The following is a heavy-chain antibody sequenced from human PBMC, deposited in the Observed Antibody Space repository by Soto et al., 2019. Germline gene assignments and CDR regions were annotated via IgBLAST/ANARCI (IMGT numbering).Heavy chain of an antibody. CDR3: ARGKATGRPGGMEV. CDR2: IYYSGST. CDR1: GGSISSYY. V-gene: IGHV4-59*01. J-gene: IGHJ6*02. Sequence: SETLSLTCTVSGGSISSYYWSWIRQPPGEGLEWIGYIYYSGSTNYNPSLKSRVTISVDTSKNQFSLKLSSVTAADTAVYYCARGKATGRPGGMEVWGPGTTVTVSS. D-gene: IGHD1-26*01.